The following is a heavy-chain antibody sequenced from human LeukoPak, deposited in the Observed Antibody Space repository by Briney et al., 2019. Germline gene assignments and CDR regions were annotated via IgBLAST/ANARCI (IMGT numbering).Heavy chain of an antibody. D-gene: IGHD4-17*01. V-gene: IGHV3-21*01. CDR2: ISSSSSSI. CDR3: ARCVLFFGDYGGSNWFDP. CDR1: GFTFSTYS. J-gene: IGHJ5*02. Sequence: GGSLRLSCAGSGFTFSTYSMNWVRQAPGKGLEWVSFISSSSSSIYYADSLKGRFTISRDNANNSLYLQMNSLRAEDTAVYYCARCVLFFGDYGGSNWFDPWGQGTLVTVSS.